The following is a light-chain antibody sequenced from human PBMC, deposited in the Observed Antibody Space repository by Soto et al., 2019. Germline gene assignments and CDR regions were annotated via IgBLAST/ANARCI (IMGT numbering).Light chain of an antibody. CDR1: QSISSW. CDR3: QQYNSDSQT. CDR2: KAS. Sequence: DIQMTQSPSTLSASVGDRVTITCRASQSISSWLAWYQQKPGKAPKLLIYKASTLASGVPSRFSGSGSGTEFTLTISSLQRDDFAIYYCQQYNSDSQTFGHGTKVEIK. J-gene: IGKJ1*01. V-gene: IGKV1-5*03.